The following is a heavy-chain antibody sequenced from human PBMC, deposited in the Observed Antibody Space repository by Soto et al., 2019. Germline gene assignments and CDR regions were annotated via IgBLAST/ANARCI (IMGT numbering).Heavy chain of an antibody. CDR2: ISSNGVSR. J-gene: IGHJ5*02. CDR3: VKDRTISGTKGVGP. D-gene: IGHD1-1*01. CDR1: GFTFSKYP. V-gene: IGHV3-64D*06. Sequence: QTGGSLRLSCSASGFTFSKYPMHWVRQAPWKGLEYVSGISSNGVSRYYADPVKGRFNISRDNSKNTVYLQLSSLRGDDTVVYYCVKDRTISGTKGVGPWGQGTLVTVSS.